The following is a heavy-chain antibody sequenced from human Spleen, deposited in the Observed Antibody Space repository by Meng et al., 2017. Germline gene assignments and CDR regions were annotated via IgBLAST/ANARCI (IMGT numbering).Heavy chain of an antibody. CDR3: ARADGSTMVRGWDAFDI. CDR1: GFTFRNFG. CDR2: IWYDGSTQ. J-gene: IGHJ3*02. D-gene: IGHD3-10*01. V-gene: IGHV3-33*01. Sequence: GESLKISCAASGFTFRNFGMHWVRQAPGKGLQWVAVIWYDGSTQYYADSVKGRFTISRDNSNNTLYLQLDSLRVDDTAVYHCARADGSTMVRGWDAFDIWGQGSMVTVSS.